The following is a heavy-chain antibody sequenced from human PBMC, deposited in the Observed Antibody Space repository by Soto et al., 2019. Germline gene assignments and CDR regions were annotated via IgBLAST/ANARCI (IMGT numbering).Heavy chain of an antibody. CDR2: ISGTAVST. CDR3: AKDRLPADDY. V-gene: IGHV3-23*01. D-gene: IGHD2-2*01. J-gene: IGHJ4*02. Sequence: EVQLLESGGGLVQPGGSLRLSCAASGFTFSSYAMSWVRQAPGKGLEWVSAISGTAVSTYYVDSVKGRFTISRDNSKNTPYLQMNSLRAEDTAIYYCAKDRLPADDYWGQGTLVTVSS. CDR1: GFTFSSYA.